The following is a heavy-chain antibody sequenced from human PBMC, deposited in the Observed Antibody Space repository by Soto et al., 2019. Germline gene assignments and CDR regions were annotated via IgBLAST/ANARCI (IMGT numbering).Heavy chain of an antibody. V-gene: IGHV4-39*01. D-gene: IGHD3-10*01. CDR2: IYYSGST. Sequence: SETLSLTCTVSGGSISRSTYYWGWIRQPPGKGLEWIGTIYYSGSTYYNLSLKSRVIISVDTSKNQFSLKLSSVTAADTAVYYCATYTSASGRSWGQGTLVTVSS. CDR3: ATYTSASGRS. J-gene: IGHJ4*02. CDR1: GGSISRSTYY.